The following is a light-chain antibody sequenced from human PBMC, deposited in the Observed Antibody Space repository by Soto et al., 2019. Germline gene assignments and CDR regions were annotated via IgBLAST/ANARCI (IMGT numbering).Light chain of an antibody. CDR2: EVT. Sequence: QSVLTQPASVSGSPGQSITISCTGTSRDVGGYDYVSWYQQLPGKAPKLLIYEVTNRPSGASHRFSGSKSGNTASLTISGLQADDEADYYCCSYTSASTKVFGTGTKVTVL. V-gene: IGLV2-14*01. J-gene: IGLJ1*01. CDR1: SRDVGGYDY. CDR3: CSYTSASTKV.